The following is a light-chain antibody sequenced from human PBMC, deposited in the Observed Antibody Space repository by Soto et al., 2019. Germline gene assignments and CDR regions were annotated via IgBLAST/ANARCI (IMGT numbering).Light chain of an antibody. V-gene: IGKV1-12*01. CDR2: TVS. Sequence: DIHMTQSPSSVSASVGDRVTITCRASQGISSWLAWYQQKPGKAPKLLIYTVSSLQSGVPSRFSDSGSWSEFTLTISNLQPEDFATYYFQQANSFPRSFGGGTKVEIK. CDR3: QQANSFPRS. CDR1: QGISSW. J-gene: IGKJ4*01.